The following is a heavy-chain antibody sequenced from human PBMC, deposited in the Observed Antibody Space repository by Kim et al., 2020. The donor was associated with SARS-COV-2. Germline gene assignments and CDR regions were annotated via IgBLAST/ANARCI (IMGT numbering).Heavy chain of an antibody. V-gene: IGHV1-46*01. Sequence: YAQKFQGRVTMTRDTSTSTVYMELSSLRSEDTAVYYCARVGLMDVSNFDYWVQGTLVTVSS. CDR3: ARVGLMDVSNFDY. J-gene: IGHJ4*02. D-gene: IGHD2-8*01.